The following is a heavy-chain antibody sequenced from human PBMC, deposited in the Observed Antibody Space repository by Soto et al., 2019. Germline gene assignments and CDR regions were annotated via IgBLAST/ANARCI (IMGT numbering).Heavy chain of an antibody. J-gene: IGHJ4*02. CDR3: ARARYLEPDFDY. V-gene: IGHV4-30-4*01. CDR1: GGSISSGDYY. Sequence: SETLSLTCTVSGGSISSGDYYWSWIRQPPGKGLEWIGYIYYSGSTYYNPSLKSRVTISVDTSKNQFSLKLSSVTAAGTAVYYCARARYLEPDFDYWGRGTLVAVSS. CDR2: IYYSGST. D-gene: IGHD1-1*01.